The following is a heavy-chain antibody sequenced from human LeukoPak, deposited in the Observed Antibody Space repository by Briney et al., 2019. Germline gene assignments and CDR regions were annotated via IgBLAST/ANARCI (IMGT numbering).Heavy chain of an antibody. CDR3: ARATYYYDSSGYYAPFDY. CDR2: ISAYNGNT. V-gene: IGHV1-18*01. CDR1: GYTFTSYG. Sequence: ASVKVSCKASGYTFTSYGISWVRQAPGQGLEWMGWISAYNGNTNYAQKLQGRVTMTTDTSTSTAYMELRSLRSDDTAVYYCARATYYYDSSGYYAPFDYWGQGTLVTVSS. J-gene: IGHJ4*02. D-gene: IGHD3-22*01.